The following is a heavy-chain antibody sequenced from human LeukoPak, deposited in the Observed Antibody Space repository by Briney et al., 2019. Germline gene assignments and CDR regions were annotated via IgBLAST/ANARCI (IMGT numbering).Heavy chain of an antibody. CDR2: IYYSGST. CDR1: GGSISSSSYY. Sequence: SETLSLTCTVSGGSISSSSYYWGWIRQPPGKGLEWIVSIYYSGSTYYNPSLKSRITISVDTSKNQFSLNLSSVTAADTAVYYCARLYYDSSGYYQICYFDYWGQGTLVTVSS. D-gene: IGHD3-22*01. J-gene: IGHJ4*02. V-gene: IGHV4-39*01. CDR3: ARLYYDSSGYYQICYFDY.